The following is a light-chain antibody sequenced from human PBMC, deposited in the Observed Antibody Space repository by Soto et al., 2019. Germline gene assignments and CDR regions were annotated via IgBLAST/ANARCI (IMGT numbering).Light chain of an antibody. V-gene: IGLV1-40*01. CDR2: GNT. CDR1: SSNIGAGSD. CDR3: QSYDSSLSVWM. J-gene: IGLJ3*02. Sequence: QSVLTQPPSVSGAPGQRVTISCTGSSSNIGAGSDVHWYQQVPGTAPKLLINGNTNLPSGVPDRFSGSKSGTSASLAITGLQAEDEADYYCQSYDSSLSVWMFGGGTKLTVL.